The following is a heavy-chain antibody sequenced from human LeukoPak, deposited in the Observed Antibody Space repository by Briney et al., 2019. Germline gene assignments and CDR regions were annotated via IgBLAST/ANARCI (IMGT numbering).Heavy chain of an antibody. J-gene: IGHJ4*02. Sequence: ASVKVSCKASGYTFPGYYMHWVRQAPREGLEWMGWINPNSGGTNYAQKFQGRVTVTRDTSISTAYMELSRLRSDDTAVYYCARDPGGYSSSWYGSEQDYWGQGTLVTVSS. CDR1: GYTFPGYY. CDR3: ARDPGGYSSSWYGSEQDY. D-gene: IGHD6-13*01. V-gene: IGHV1-2*02. CDR2: INPNSGGT.